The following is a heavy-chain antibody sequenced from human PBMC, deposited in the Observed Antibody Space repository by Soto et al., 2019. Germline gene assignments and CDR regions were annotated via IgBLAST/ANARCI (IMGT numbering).Heavy chain of an antibody. CDR2: IIPIFGTT. J-gene: IGHJ5*02. Sequence: QVQLVQSGAEVKKPGSSVKVSCKASRGTFSSYAISWVRQAPGQGLEWVGGIIPIFGTTTYAQKFRGRVTIIADESTSTAYMALSSLRSEDTGVYCCAFYGSPGNWFDPWGQGTLVTVSS. CDR3: AFYGSPGNWFDP. V-gene: IGHV1-69*01. D-gene: IGHD4-17*01. CDR1: RGTFSSYA.